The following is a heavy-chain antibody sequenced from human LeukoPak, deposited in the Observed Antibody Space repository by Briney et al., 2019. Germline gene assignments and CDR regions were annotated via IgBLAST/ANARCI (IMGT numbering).Heavy chain of an antibody. CDR1: GGSFSGYY. V-gene: IGHV4-34*01. CDR2: INHSGST. D-gene: IGHD2-8*02. CDR3: ARGRIVLGY. Sequence: SETLSLTCAVYGGSFSGYYWSWIRQPPGKGLEWIGEINHSGSTNYNPSLKSRVTISVDTSKNQFSLKLSSVTAADTAVYYCARGRIVLGYWGQGTLVTVPS. J-gene: IGHJ4*02.